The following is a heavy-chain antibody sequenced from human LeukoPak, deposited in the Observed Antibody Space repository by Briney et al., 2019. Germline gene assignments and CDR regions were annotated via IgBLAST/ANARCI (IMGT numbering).Heavy chain of an antibody. J-gene: IGHJ4*02. CDR1: GFTFSDYY. D-gene: IGHD2-2*01. Sequence: GGSLRLSCAASGFTFSDYYMSWIRQAPGKGLEWVSYISSSGSTIYYADSVKGRFTISRDNAKNSLYLQMNSLRAEDTAVYYCARDLVPAAPSHFDYWGQGTLVTVSS. CDR2: ISSSGSTI. CDR3: ARDLVPAAPSHFDY. V-gene: IGHV3-11*04.